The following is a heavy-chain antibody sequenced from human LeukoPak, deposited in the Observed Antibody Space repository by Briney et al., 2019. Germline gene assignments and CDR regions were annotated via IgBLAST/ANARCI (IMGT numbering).Heavy chain of an antibody. J-gene: IGHJ4*02. CDR3: ARGVAGTL. CDR1: GFTFSSYS. CDR2: ISSSSRYI. Sequence: GGSLRLSCAASGFTFSSYSMNWVRQAPGKGLEWVSSISSSSRYIYYADSVKGRFTVSRDNAKNSLYLQMNSLRAEETAVYYCARGVAGTLGGQGTLVTVSS. V-gene: IGHV3-21*01. D-gene: IGHD6-19*01.